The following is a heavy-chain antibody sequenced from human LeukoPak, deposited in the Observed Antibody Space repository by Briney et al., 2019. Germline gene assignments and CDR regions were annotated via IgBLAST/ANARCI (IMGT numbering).Heavy chain of an antibody. D-gene: IGHD2-15*01. J-gene: IGHJ6*02. Sequence: GGSLRLPCAASGFAFNKYWVHWVRQVPGKGLVWVSRTNGDGSSTMYADSVKGRFTISRDNAKNTLYLQMNSLRAEDTAVYYCAKTDSTIPNLLDVWGQGTTVTVSS. V-gene: IGHV3-74*03. CDR2: TNGDGSST. CDR1: GFAFNKYW. CDR3: AKTDSTIPNLLDV.